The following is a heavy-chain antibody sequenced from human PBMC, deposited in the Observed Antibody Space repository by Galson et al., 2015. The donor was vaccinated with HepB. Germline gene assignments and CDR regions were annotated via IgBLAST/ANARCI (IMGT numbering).Heavy chain of an antibody. CDR1: GFTFSSYG. CDR2: IWYDGSNK. V-gene: IGHV3-33*01. Sequence: SLRLSCAASGFTFSSYGMHWVRQAPGKGLEWVAVIWYDGSNKYYADSVKGRFTISRDNSKNTLYLQMNSLRAEDTAVYYCARDSPLRFLEWSIWGQGTMVTVSS. CDR3: ARDSPLRFLEWSI. J-gene: IGHJ3*02. D-gene: IGHD3-3*01.